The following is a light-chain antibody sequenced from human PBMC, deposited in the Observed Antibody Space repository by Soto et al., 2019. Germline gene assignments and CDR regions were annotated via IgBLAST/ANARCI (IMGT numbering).Light chain of an antibody. V-gene: IGKV1-9*01. CDR2: AAS. CDR3: QLLNSYHIT. CDR1: HGISSY. J-gene: IGKJ5*01. Sequence: DIQMTQYPSSLSASVGDRVTITCRASHGISSYLAWYQQKPGKAPKLLIYAASTLQSGVPSRFSGSGSGTDFTLTICSLQPEDFATYYCQLLNSYHITFDQGTRLEIK.